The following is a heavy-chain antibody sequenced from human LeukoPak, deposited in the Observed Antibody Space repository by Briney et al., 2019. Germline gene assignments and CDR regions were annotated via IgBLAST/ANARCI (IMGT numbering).Heavy chain of an antibody. V-gene: IGHV1-18*01. CDR3: VRDLRSVRYGGYDY. CDR1: GYIFSTYG. J-gene: IGHJ4*02. D-gene: IGHD4-17*01. Sequence: GSVNVPVKASGYIFSTYGISWVGQGPRPGVEWVGWVSGYNGDTNYAERFQGRVPMTTDTSTTTAYMELRSLTSDDTAVYYCVRDLRSVRYGGYDYWGQGTLVTASS. CDR2: VSGYNGDT.